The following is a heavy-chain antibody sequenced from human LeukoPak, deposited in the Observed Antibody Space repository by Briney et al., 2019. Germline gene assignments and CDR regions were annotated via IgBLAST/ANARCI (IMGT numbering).Heavy chain of an antibody. V-gene: IGHV3-48*01. CDR3: ARDVNWAFDY. CDR2: ISSDSGII. D-gene: IGHD7-27*01. CDR1: GFTFHSYW. Sequence: GGSLRLSCAASGFTFHSYWIHWVRQAPGKGLEWVSYISSDSGIISYADSVKGRFTISRDNAKNSLYLQMNSLRAEDTAVYYCARDVNWAFDYWGQGNLVTVSS. J-gene: IGHJ4*02.